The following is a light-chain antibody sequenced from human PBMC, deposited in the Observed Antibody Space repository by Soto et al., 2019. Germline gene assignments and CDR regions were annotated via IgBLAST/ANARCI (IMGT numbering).Light chain of an antibody. CDR1: SSDVGGYNY. CDR3: CSYAGSYTVV. Sequence: QSALTQPRSVSGSPGQSVTISCNGTSSDVGGYNYVSWYQQHPGKAPKLMIYDVSKRPSGVPDRFSGSKSGNTASLTISGLQAEDEADYYCCSYAGSYTVVFGGGTQLTVL. CDR2: DVS. V-gene: IGLV2-11*01. J-gene: IGLJ2*01.